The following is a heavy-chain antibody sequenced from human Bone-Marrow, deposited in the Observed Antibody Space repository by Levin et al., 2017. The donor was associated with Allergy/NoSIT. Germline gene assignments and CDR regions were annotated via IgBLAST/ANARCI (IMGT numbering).Heavy chain of an antibody. V-gene: IGHV3-7*01. J-gene: IGHJ6*02. Sequence: GGSLRLSCAASGFTFSSYWMSWVRQAPGKGLEWVANIKQDGSEKYYVDSVKGRFTISRDNAKNSLYLQMNSLRAEDTAVYYCARENRAQDQYGMDVWGQGTTVTVSS. CDR3: ARENRAQDQYGMDV. D-gene: IGHD2-15*01. CDR2: IKQDGSEK. CDR1: GFTFSSYW.